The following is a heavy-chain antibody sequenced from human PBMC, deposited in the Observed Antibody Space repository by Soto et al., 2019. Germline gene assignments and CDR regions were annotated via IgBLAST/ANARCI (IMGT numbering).Heavy chain of an antibody. J-gene: IGHJ6*02. D-gene: IGHD6-13*01. V-gene: IGHV4-61*01. CDR2: IYYSGST. CDR1: GGSVSSGSYY. Sequence: SETLSLTCTVSGGSVSSGSYYWSWIRQPPGKGLEWIGYIYYSGSTNYNPSLKSRVTISVDTSKNQFSLKLSSVTAADTAVYYCARDRTSYSSSWYERARYYYYYGMDVWGQGTTVTV. CDR3: ARDRTSYSSSWYERARYYYYYGMDV.